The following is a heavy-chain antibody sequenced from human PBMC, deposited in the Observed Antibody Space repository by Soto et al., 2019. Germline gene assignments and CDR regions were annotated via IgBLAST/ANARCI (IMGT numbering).Heavy chain of an antibody. CDR2: ISGSGVST. Sequence: EVQLLESGGGLVQPGGSLRLSCAASGFTFSSYAMNWVRQAPGKGLEWVSTISGSGVSTYYADSVKGRFTISRDNSKNTRYLQMNSLRAEDTAVYYCAKDRQGSYFDCWGQGTLVTVSS. CDR1: GFTFSSYA. J-gene: IGHJ4*02. D-gene: IGHD1-26*01. CDR3: AKDRQGSYFDC. V-gene: IGHV3-23*01.